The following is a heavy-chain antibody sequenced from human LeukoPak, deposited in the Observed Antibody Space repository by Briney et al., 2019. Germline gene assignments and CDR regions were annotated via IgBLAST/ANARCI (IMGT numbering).Heavy chain of an antibody. V-gene: IGHV1-69*13. D-gene: IGHD2-2*01. CDR1: GYTFTSYA. CDR2: IIPIFGTA. Sequence: GASVKVSCKASGYTFTSYAMNWVRQAPGQGLEWMGGIIPIFGTANYAQKFQGRVTITADESTSTAYMELSSLRSEDTAVYYCARESGLRDIVVVPGSYYFDYWGQGTLVTVSS. J-gene: IGHJ4*02. CDR3: ARESGLRDIVVVPGSYYFDY.